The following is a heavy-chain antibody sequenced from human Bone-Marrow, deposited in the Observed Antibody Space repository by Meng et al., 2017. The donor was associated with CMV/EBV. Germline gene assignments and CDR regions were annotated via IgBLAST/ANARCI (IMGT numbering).Heavy chain of an antibody. CDR1: GFTFDDYA. CDR3: ARDIKMRVGDAFDI. J-gene: IGHJ3*02. Sequence: GGALRLSCAASGFTFDDYAMHWVRQAPGKGLEWVSGITWISGRLVYADYVKGRFTISRDNAKNSIYLEMNSLRTGGTALYYCARDIKMRVGDAFDIWGQGTMVTVSS. CDR2: ITWISGRL. V-gene: IGHV3-9*01.